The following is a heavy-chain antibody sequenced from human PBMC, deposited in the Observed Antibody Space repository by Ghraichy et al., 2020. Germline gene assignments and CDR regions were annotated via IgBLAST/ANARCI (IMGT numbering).Heavy chain of an antibody. Sequence: GESLNISCTASGFNVSSNYMSWVRQAPGKGLEWVSVSYRGDSSYYAGAVKGRFTMSRDNSKNTVDLQMNSVRVEDTAVYYCARVGPSSTSYAMDVWGKGTTVTVSS. CDR3: ARVGPSSTSYAMDV. V-gene: IGHV3-53*01. D-gene: IGHD6-6*01. J-gene: IGHJ6*04. CDR2: SYRGDSS. CDR1: GFNVSSNY.